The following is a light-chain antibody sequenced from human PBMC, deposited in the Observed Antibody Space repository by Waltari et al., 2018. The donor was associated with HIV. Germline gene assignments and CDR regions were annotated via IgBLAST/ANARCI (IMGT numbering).Light chain of an antibody. J-gene: IGLJ1*01. V-gene: IGLV2-11*01. CDR3: CSNAARATYV. Sequence: QSALAQPRSVSGSPGQSVTISCTGTSSDVGGYNYVSWFQHPPGKAPKLIIYHVTKRPSGVPDRFSASKSGNTASLTISGLQAEDEAEYYCCSNAARATYVFGTGTQVTVL. CDR2: HVT. CDR1: SSDVGGYNY.